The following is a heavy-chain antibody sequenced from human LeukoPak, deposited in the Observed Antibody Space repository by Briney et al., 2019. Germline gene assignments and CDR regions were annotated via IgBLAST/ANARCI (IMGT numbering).Heavy chain of an antibody. Sequence: ASVKVSCKASGYTFTGYYMHWVRQAPGQGLEWMGWINPNSGGTNYAQKFQGRVTMTRDTSISTAYMELSRLRSDDTAVYYCARARMYYYYGMDVWGQGTTVTVSS. CDR3: ARARMYYYYGMDV. CDR1: GYTFTGYY. CDR2: INPNSGGT. J-gene: IGHJ6*02. D-gene: IGHD5-24*01. V-gene: IGHV1-2*02.